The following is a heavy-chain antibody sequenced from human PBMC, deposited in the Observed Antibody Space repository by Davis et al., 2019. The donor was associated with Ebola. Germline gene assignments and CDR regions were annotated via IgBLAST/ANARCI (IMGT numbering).Heavy chain of an antibody. CDR1: GFTFSNYG. V-gene: IGHV3-30*02. J-gene: IGHJ6*02. CDR3: AKDLTQYYYYGMDV. Sequence: GESLKISCAASGFTFSNYGMHWVRQAPGKGLEWVAVIWYDGSNKYYADSVKGRFTISRDNSKNTLCLQMNSLRAEDTAVYYCAKDLTQYYYYGMDVWGQGTTVTVSS. CDR2: IWYDGSNK. D-gene: IGHD4/OR15-4a*01.